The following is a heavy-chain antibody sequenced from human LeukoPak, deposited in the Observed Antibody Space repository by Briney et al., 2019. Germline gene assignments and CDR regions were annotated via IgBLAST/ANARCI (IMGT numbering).Heavy chain of an antibody. V-gene: IGHV1-8*01. J-gene: IGHJ4*02. CDR1: GYTFTSYD. Sequence: GASVKVSCKASGYTFTSYDINWVRQATAPGLEWTGWMNPNSANTGYAQKFRGRVTMTGNTSISTAYMELSSLRSEDTAVYYCARASTSWYTGDQYYFDYWGQGTLVTVSS. CDR2: MNPNSANT. D-gene: IGHD6-13*01. CDR3: ARASTSWYTGDQYYFDY.